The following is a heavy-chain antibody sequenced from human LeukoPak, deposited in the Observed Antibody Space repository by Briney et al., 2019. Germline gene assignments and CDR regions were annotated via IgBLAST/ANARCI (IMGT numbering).Heavy chain of an antibody. J-gene: IGHJ3*02. CDR2: IYSGGST. CDR1: GFTVSSNY. V-gene: IGHV3-53*01. CDR3: ARAVTIFGVVIEAGAFDI. Sequence: GGSLRLSCAASGFTVSSNYMSWVRQAPGKGLEWVSVIYSGGSTYYADSVKGRFTISRDNSKNTLYLQMNSLRAEDTAVYYCARAVTIFGVVIEAGAFDIWGQGTMVTVSS. D-gene: IGHD3-3*01.